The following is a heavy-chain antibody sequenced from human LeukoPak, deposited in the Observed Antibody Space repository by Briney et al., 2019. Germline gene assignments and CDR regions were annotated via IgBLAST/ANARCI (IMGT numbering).Heavy chain of an antibody. CDR3: AKDPRLLWFGELLKEVGYYFDY. CDR1: GFTFSSYA. D-gene: IGHD3-10*01. J-gene: IGHJ4*02. V-gene: IGHV3-64*01. CDR2: ISSNGGST. Sequence: GGSLRLSCAASGFTFSSYAMHWVRQAPGKGLEYVSAISSNGGSTYYANSVKGRFTISRDNSKNTLYLQMNSLRAEDTAVYYCAKDPRLLWFGELLKEVGYYFDYWGQGTLVTVSS.